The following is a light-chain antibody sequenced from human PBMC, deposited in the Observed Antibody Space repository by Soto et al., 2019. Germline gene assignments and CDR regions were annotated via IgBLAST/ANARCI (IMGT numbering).Light chain of an antibody. CDR3: QQYNNWPRT. CDR1: QSVSNN. V-gene: IGKV3-15*01. CDR2: GAS. Sequence: RVLTQSPGTLSVSPGERATLSCRASQSVSNNLAWYQQKPGQAPRLLIYGASTRATGISARFSGSGSETEFTLTIDSLQSEDFAVYYCQQYNNWPRTFGQGTMLDVK. J-gene: IGKJ1*01.